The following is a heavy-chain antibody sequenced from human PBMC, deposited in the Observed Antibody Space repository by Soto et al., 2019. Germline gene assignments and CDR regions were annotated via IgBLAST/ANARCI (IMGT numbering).Heavy chain of an antibody. V-gene: IGHV4-30-4*02. CDR2: IYYSGTT. Sequence: SETLSLTCTVSGGSLNNRDYYWSWVRQPPGKGLEWIGHIYYSGTTYYNPSLKSRLTMSVDTSKNQFSLMLGSVTAADTAVYYCARVAFYDARGPYFLDYLGPGALVTVSS. D-gene: IGHD5-12*01. CDR1: GGSLNNRDYY. CDR3: ARVAFYDARGPYFLDY. J-gene: IGHJ4*02.